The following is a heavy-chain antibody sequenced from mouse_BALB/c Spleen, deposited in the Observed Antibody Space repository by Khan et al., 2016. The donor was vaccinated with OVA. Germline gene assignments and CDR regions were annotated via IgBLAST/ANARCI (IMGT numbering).Heavy chain of an antibody. CDR1: GYTFTSYY. D-gene: IGHD2-10*02. Sequence: QVRLQQSGAELVKPGASVKLSCKASGYTFTSYYLYWVKQGPGQGLEWIGEINPSHGDTNFNEKFRNKATLTVDKSSSPTYLQLHSLQSEDSAVYYVTRGGYGSYGYWGQGTTLTVSS. J-gene: IGHJ2*01. V-gene: IGHV1S81*02. CDR3: TRGGYGSYGY. CDR2: INPSHGDT.